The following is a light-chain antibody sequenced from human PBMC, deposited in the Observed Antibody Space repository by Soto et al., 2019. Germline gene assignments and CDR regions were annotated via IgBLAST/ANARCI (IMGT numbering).Light chain of an antibody. CDR3: AAWDDSLSVV. Sequence: QLVLTQPASASGTPGQRVTISCSGSSSNIGSNYVYWYEQLPGTAPKLLIYRNNQRPSGVPDRFSGSKSGTSASLAISGLRSEDEADYYCAAWDDSLSVVFGGGTKLTVL. CDR1: SSNIGSNY. V-gene: IGLV1-47*01. J-gene: IGLJ2*01. CDR2: RNN.